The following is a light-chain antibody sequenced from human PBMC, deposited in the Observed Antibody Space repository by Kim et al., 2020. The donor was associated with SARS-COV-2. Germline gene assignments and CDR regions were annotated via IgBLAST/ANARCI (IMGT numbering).Light chain of an antibody. J-gene: IGLJ3*02. CDR1: SSDVGSYHL. CDR3: CSYAGSSTLV. V-gene: IGLV2-23*02. CDR2: EVI. Sequence: QSALTQPASVSGSPGQSITISCTGTSSDVGSYHLVSWYQQHPGKAPKLMIYEVIKRPSGVSNRFSGSKSGNTASLTISGLQAEDEADYYCCSYAGSSTLVFGGGTKLTVL.